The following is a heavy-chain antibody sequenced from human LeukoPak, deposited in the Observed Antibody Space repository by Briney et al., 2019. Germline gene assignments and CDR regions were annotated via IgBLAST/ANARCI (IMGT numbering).Heavy chain of an antibody. CDR2: IYYSGST. CDR1: GGSISSYY. V-gene: IGHV4-59*01. CDR3: ARFGAVKGVIFNFDY. D-gene: IGHD3-10*01. Sequence: PSETLSLTCTVSGGSISSYYWSCIRQPPGKGLEWIGYIYYSGSTNYNPSLKSRVTISVDTSKNQFSLKLSSVAAADTAVYYCARFGAVKGVIFNFDYWGQGTLVTVSS. J-gene: IGHJ4*02.